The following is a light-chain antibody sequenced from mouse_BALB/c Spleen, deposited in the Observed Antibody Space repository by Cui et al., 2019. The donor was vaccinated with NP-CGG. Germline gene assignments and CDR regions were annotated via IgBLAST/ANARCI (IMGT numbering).Light chain of an antibody. CDR3: ALWYSNHWV. Sequence: QAVLTQDSAHTTSPGEKVTLTCRSSTGAVTTSNYANWVQEKPDHLFTGLIGGTNNRAPGVPARFSGSLIGDKAALIITGAQTEDEAIYFCALWYSNHWVFGGGTKLTVL. CDR2: GTN. J-gene: IGLJ1*01. V-gene: IGLV1*01. CDR1: TGAVTTSNY.